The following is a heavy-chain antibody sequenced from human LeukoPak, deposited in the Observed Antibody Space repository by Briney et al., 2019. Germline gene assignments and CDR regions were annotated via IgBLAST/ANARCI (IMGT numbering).Heavy chain of an antibody. J-gene: IGHJ5*02. CDR2: IIPIFGTA. Sequence: SVKVSCKASGGTFSSYAISWVRQAPGQGLEWMGGIIPIFGTANYAQKFQGRVTITADESTSTAYMELSSLRSEDTAVYYCATVYSSARGDWFDPWGQGTLVTVSS. CDR1: GGTFSSYA. V-gene: IGHV1-69*13. D-gene: IGHD6-25*01. CDR3: ATVYSSARGDWFDP.